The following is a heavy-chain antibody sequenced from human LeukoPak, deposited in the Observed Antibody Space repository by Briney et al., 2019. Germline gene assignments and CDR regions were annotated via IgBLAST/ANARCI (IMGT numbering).Heavy chain of an antibody. Sequence: GGSLRLSCAASGFTFSNYEMIWVRQPPGKGLEWVSYISGSGDAKYYADSVKGRFTISRDNPKNSLYLQVNSLTAQDTAVYYCARGLDTDYWGQGTLVTVS. CDR2: ISGSGDAK. CDR1: GFTFSNYE. D-gene: IGHD3-9*01. J-gene: IGHJ4*02. CDR3: ARGLDTDY. V-gene: IGHV3-48*03.